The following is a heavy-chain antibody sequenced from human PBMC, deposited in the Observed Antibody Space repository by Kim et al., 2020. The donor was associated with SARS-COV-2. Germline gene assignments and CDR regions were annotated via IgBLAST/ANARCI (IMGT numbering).Heavy chain of an antibody. D-gene: IGHD1-1*01. J-gene: IGHJ6*02. V-gene: IGHV5-10-1*01. CDR2: IYPPYSFL. CDR1: GNSFTSM. Sequence: GESLKISCDVSGNSFTSMISWVRQMPGKGLEWMMTIYPPYSFLNSSPSFQFHFTISSATSLFPASLPLLRLPSSSTPLYYCGRQLSVPVYGMDVWGQGT. CDR3: GRQLSVPVYGMDV.